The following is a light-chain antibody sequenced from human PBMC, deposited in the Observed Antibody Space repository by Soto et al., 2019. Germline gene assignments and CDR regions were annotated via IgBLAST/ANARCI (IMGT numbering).Light chain of an antibody. Sequence: DIQMTQSPSSVSASVGDRVTITCRASQYISSWLAWYQQKPGKAPQLLIYAASSLQSGVPSRFSGSGSGTDLTLTISSLQPEDFATYYCLQSNSFPHTFGQGPNLEIK. V-gene: IGKV1-12*01. CDR2: AAS. J-gene: IGKJ2*01. CDR3: LQSNSFPHT. CDR1: QYISSW.